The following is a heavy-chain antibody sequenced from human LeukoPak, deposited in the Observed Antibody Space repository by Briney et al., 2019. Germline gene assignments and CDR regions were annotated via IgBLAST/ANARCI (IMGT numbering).Heavy chain of an antibody. CDR3: ARRAVVPAAVSYFDN. V-gene: IGHV4-39*01. J-gene: IGHJ4*02. CDR1: RGSITNSSCY. CDR2: IYYTGTT. D-gene: IGHD2-2*01. Sequence: PSETLSLTCAVSRGSITNSSCYWGWIRQPPGKGLEWIGGIYYTGTTYYSPSLNSRITISMDTSKKQFSLRQASVTAADTAVYYCARRAVVPAAVSYFDNWGQGTLVTVSS.